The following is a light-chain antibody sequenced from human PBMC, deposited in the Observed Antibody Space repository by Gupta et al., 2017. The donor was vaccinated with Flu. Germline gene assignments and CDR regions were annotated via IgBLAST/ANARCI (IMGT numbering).Light chain of an antibody. Sequence: EIVMTQSPVILSVSPGERATLSCRASQNIGTNLAWYQLKPGQAPRLLIHGASTRHTYVPARFSGSGSGTEFTLTIRSLQSEDFAVYYCHQYKDWLTFGQGTKLEN. CDR3: HQYKDWLT. J-gene: IGKJ2*01. CDR2: GAS. CDR1: QNIGTN. V-gene: IGKV3-15*01.